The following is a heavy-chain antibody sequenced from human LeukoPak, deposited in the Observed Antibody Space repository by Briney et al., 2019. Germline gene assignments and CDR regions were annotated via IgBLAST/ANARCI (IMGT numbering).Heavy chain of an antibody. CDR2: ISSSGSTI. CDR1: GFTFSDDY. CDR3: ARLGRRGVVDY. Sequence: GGSLRVSCAASGFTFSDDYMSCIRQAPGKGLEWVSYISSSGSTIYYADSVKGRFTISRDNAKNSLYLQMNSLRAEDTAVYYCARLGRRGVVDYWGQGTLVTVSS. V-gene: IGHV3-11*01. J-gene: IGHJ4*02. D-gene: IGHD3-16*01.